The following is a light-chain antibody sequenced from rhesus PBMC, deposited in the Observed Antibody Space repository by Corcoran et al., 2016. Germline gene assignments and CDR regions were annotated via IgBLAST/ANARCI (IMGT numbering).Light chain of an antibody. CDR1: QSVSSS. CDR2: GAS. V-gene: IGKV3-24*01. J-gene: IGKJ1*01. CDR3: LQHSNWPWT. Sequence: EIVMTQSPATLSLSPGERAILSCRASQSVSSSLAWYQQKPGQAPRLHIYGASRRPTGIPDRFSGNGSWTDFTLTSSNLGPEDVAVYYCLQHSNWPWTFSQGTKVEIK.